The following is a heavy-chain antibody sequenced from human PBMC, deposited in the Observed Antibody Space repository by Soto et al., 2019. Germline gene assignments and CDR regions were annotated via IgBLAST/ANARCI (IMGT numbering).Heavy chain of an antibody. CDR2: MYPNNGQT. D-gene: IGHD3-16*01. J-gene: IGHJ5*02. CDR1: GDTFSNFD. Sequence: QVQLVQSGAEVKRPGASVKVSCKASGDTFSNFDFNWVRQATGQGPEWMGWMYPNNGQTAYARTFQGRVTMTWNSSTSTAWMELSSLTSEDTAVYYCATMIRGLIHWLDPWGQGTLVTVSS. V-gene: IGHV1-8*01. CDR3: ATMIRGLIHWLDP.